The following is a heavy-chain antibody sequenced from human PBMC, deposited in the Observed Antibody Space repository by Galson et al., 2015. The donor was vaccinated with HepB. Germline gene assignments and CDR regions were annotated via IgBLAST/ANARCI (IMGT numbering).Heavy chain of an antibody. CDR3: AKDWKHNYDFWSGYYRGGPFDY. V-gene: IGHV3-30*18. CDR2: ISYDGSNK. Sequence: SLRLSCAASGFTFSSYGMHWVRQAPGKGLEWVAVISYDGSNKYYADSVKGRFTISRDNSKNTLYLQMNSLRAEDTAVYYCAKDWKHNYDFWSGYYRGGPFDYWGQGTLVTVSS. J-gene: IGHJ4*02. D-gene: IGHD3-3*01. CDR1: GFTFSSYG.